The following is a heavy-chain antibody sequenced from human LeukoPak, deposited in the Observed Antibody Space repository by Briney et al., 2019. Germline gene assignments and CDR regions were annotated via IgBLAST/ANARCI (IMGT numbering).Heavy chain of an antibody. V-gene: IGHV4-4*07. CDR1: GVSISSYY. J-gene: IGHJ4*02. CDR2: IYTSGST. D-gene: IGHD3-10*01. CDR3: ARELYYYGSGSFLPYFDY. Sequence: KPSETLSLTCTVSGVSISSYYWSWIRQPAGKGLEWIGRIYTSGSTNYNPSLKSRVTMSVDTSKNQFSLKLSSVTAADTAVYYCARELYYYGSGSFLPYFDYWGQGTLVTVSS.